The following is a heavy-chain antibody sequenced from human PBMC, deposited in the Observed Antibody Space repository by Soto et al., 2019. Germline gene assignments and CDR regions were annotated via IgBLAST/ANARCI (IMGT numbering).Heavy chain of an antibody. CDR3: ARGSHDYSNYKVPIDY. CDR1: GFTFSSYS. CDR2: ISSSSSYI. Sequence: PGGSLRLSCAASGFTFSSYSMNWVRQAPGKGLEWVSSISSSSSYIYYADSVKGRFTISRDNAKNSLYLQMNSLRAEDTAVYYCARGSHDYSNYKVPIDYWGQGTLVTVSS. V-gene: IGHV3-21*01. D-gene: IGHD4-4*01. J-gene: IGHJ4*02.